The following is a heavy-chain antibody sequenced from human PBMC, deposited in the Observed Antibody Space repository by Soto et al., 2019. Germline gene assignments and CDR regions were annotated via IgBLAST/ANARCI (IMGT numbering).Heavy chain of an antibody. CDR2: INHSGST. D-gene: IGHD2-8*02. CDR1: GGSIISGDYY. Sequence: SETLSLTCTVSGGSIISGDYYWSCIRQPPGTGLEWIGEINHSGSTNYNPSLKSRVTISVDTSKNQFSLKLTSVTAADTAVYYCARDKITGLFDYWGQGTLVTVSS. V-gene: IGHV4-39*07. J-gene: IGHJ4*02. CDR3: ARDKITGLFDY.